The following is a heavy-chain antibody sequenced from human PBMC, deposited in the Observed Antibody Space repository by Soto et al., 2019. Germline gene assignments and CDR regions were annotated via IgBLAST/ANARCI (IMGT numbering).Heavy chain of an antibody. V-gene: IGHV3-33*01. Sequence: QEQLVESGGGVVQPGGPLRLSCEASGFSFSYYGLHWVRQAPGKGLEWVALVWYDGSRTYYSDSVKGRFTISRDNFKKTVDLQMNGLRVEDTALYYCARGTSHYYYYMDVWGEGTTVTVSS. D-gene: IGHD3-16*01. CDR1: GFSFSYYG. J-gene: IGHJ6*03. CDR3: ARGTSHYYYYMDV. CDR2: VWYDGSRT.